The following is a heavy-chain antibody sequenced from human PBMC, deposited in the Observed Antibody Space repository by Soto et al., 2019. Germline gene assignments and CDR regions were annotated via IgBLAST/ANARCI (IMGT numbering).Heavy chain of an antibody. Sequence: EVQFLESGGGLVQPGGSLRLSCAASGVTFSNYAMNWVRQAPGKGLEWVSGISHSGSSTYYADSVKGRFTISRDNSKNTLFLQMNSLTAEDTAVYYCAKGSWVHHGSEGGNWLDPWGQGTLVTVS. D-gene: IGHD3-10*01. CDR1: GVTFSNYA. J-gene: IGHJ5*02. V-gene: IGHV3-23*01. CDR3: AKGSWVHHGSEGGNWLDP. CDR2: ISHSGSST.